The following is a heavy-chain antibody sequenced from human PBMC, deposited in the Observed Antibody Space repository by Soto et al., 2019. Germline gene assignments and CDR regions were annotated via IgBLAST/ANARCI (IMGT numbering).Heavy chain of an antibody. Sequence: QVQLQESGPGLVKPSETLSLTCSVSGGSVNTYYWNWIRQPPGKGLEWIGHMYFRGSTNYNPSLKSRVTMSVDTSKNQFSLQLRSVTSADTAVYYCARRTRSLGPFDYWGQGTLLTVSS. CDR1: GGSVNTYY. D-gene: IGHD4-17*01. CDR3: ARRTRSLGPFDY. V-gene: IGHV4-59*02. J-gene: IGHJ4*02. CDR2: MYFRGST.